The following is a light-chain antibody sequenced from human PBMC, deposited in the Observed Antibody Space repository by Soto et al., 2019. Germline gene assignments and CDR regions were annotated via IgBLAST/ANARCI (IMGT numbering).Light chain of an antibody. Sequence: QSALAQPASVSGSPGQSITISCTGTSSDVGSYNYVSWYQQHPGKAPKLMIYDVSNRPSGVSNRFSGSKSGNTASLTISGLQAEDVADYYCNSYTGSSTPYVFGNWTKVTVL. J-gene: IGLJ1*01. CDR3: NSYTGSSTPYV. CDR1: SSDVGSYNY. CDR2: DVS. V-gene: IGLV2-14*03.